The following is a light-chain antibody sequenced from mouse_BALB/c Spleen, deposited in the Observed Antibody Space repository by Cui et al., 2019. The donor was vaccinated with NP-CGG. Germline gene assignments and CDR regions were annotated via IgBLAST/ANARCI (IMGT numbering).Light chain of an antibody. CDR2: GTN. Sequence: QAVVTQESAITTSPGDTVTLTCRSSTGTVTTNNYANWVQEKPDHLFTGLIGGTNNRAPGVPARFSGSLIGDKAALTITGAQTEDEAIYFCTLWYSNHWVFGGGTKLTVL. V-gene: IGLV1*01. J-gene: IGLJ1*01. CDR3: TLWYSNHWV. CDR1: TGTVTTNNY.